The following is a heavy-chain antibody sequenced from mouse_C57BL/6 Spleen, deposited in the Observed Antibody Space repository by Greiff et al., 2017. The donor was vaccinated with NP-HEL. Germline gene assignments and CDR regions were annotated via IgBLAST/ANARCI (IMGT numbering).Heavy chain of an antibody. CDR1: GYTFTSYW. D-gene: IGHD1-1*01. V-gene: IGHV1-5*01. CDR3: TRETTGYSY. J-gene: IGHJ3*01. CDR2: ISPGNSDT. Sequence: VQLQQSGPVLARPGASVKMSCKTSGYTFTSYWMHWVKQRPGQGLEWIGAISPGNSDTSSNQKFKGKATLTAVTSASPAYMELSSLTNEDSAVYYCTRETTGYSYWGQGALVTVSA.